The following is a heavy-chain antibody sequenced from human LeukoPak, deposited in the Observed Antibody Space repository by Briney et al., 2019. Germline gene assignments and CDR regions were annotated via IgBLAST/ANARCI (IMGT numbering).Heavy chain of an antibody. D-gene: IGHD2-15*01. V-gene: IGHV3-23*01. CDR3: AKDPPSYCSGGSCYPFPFDY. J-gene: IGHJ4*02. CDR2: ISGSGGST. CDR1: GFTVSSNY. Sequence: PGGSLRLSCAASGFTVSSNYMSWVRQAPGKGLEWVSAISGSGGSTYYADSVKGRFTISRDNSKNTLYLQMNSLRAEDTAVYYCAKDPPSYCSGGSCYPFPFDYWGQGTLVAVSS.